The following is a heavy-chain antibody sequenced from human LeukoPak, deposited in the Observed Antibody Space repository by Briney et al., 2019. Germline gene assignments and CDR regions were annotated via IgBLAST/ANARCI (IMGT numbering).Heavy chain of an antibody. CDR1: GGSISSYY. J-gene: IGHJ4*02. V-gene: IGHV4-59*12. CDR2: IYYSGST. CDR3: ARGGSLPTVTPSAYFDY. Sequence: SETLSLTSTISGGSISSYYWSWIRQPPGKGLEWIGYIYYSGSTNYNPSLKSRVTISVDTSKNQFSLKLSSVTAADTAVYYCARGGSLPTVTPSAYFDYWGQGTLVTVSS. D-gene: IGHD4-17*01.